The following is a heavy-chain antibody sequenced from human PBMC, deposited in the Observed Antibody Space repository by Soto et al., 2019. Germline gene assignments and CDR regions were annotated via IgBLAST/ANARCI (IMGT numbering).Heavy chain of an antibody. V-gene: IGHV3-66*01. Sequence: GGSLRLSCAASGFTVSSNYMSWVRQAPGKGLEWVSVIYSGGSTYYADSVKGRFTISRDNSKNTLYLQMNSLRAEDTALYYCARNYDFWSGFYYYMDVWGKGTTVTVSS. CDR3: ARNYDFWSGFYYYMDV. CDR2: IYSGGST. D-gene: IGHD3-3*01. J-gene: IGHJ6*03. CDR1: GFTVSSNY.